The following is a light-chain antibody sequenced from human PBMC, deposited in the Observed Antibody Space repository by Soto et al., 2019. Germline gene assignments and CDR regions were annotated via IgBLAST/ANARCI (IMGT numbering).Light chain of an antibody. CDR1: QSVSTTY. CDR3: QEYGRSART. CDR2: SAS. J-gene: IGKJ1*01. Sequence: MVVTQSPGTLPLSPGERATLSCRATQSVSTTYLAWYQQKPGQAPRLLSYSASSRATSIPDRFRGSGSATDFTLTIGRLAPGDFAVDYCQEYGRSARTVGQGTKVEIK. V-gene: IGKV3-20*01.